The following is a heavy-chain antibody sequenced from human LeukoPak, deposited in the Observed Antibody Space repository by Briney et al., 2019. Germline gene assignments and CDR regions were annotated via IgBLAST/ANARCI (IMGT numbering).Heavy chain of an antibody. J-gene: IGHJ4*02. V-gene: IGHV3-11*06. D-gene: IGHD3-10*01. CDR1: GFTFSDYY. CDR3: ATEGYGSGTYPFDY. Sequence: PGGSLRLSCAASGFTFSDYYMSWIRQAPGKGLEWVSYISSSSSYTNYADSVKGRFTISRDNAKNSLYLQMNSLRAEDTAVYYCATEGYGSGTYPFDYWGQGTLVTVPS. CDR2: ISSSSSYT.